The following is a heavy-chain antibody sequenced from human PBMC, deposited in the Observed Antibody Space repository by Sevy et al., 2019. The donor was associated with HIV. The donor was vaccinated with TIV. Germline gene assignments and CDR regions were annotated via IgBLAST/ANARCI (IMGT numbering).Heavy chain of an antibody. V-gene: IGHV3-30*18. CDR1: GFTFSSYG. D-gene: IGHD3-10*01. CDR2: ISYDGSNK. J-gene: IGHJ4*02. CDR3: AKDGLLLWFGESNFDY. Sequence: GGSLRLSCAASGFTFSSYGMHWVRQAPGKGLEWVAVISYDGSNKYYADSVKGRFTISRDNSKNTLYLQMNSLRAEDTAVYYCAKDGLLLWFGESNFDYWGQGTLVTVSS.